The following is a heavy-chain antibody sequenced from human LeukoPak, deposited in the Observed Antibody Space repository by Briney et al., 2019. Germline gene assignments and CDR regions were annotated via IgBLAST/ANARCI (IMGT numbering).Heavy chain of an antibody. CDR3: AKYFYDTSGYSDY. CDR1: GFTFSNYG. V-gene: IGHV3-33*05. CDR2: ISSDGSNK. D-gene: IGHD3-22*01. J-gene: IGHJ4*02. Sequence: GGSLRLSCAASGFTFSNYGIHWVRQAPGRGLEWEAVISSDGSNKYYADSVKGRFSISRDNSRNTVDLQMNSLRAEGTAVYYCAKYFYDTSGYSDYWGQGTLVTVSS.